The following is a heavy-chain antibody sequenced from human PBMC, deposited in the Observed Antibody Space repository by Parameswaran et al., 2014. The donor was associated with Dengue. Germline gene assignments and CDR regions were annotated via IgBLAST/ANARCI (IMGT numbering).Heavy chain of an antibody. V-gene: IGHV3-23*01. CDR3: ARDRDYGESYYYYGMDV. J-gene: IGHJ6*02. D-gene: IGHD4-17*01. Sequence: VRQAPGKGLEWVSAISGSGGSTYYADSVKGRFTISRDNSKNTLYLQMNSLRAEDTAVYYCARDRDYGESYYYYGMDVWGQGTTVTVSS. CDR2: ISGSGGST.